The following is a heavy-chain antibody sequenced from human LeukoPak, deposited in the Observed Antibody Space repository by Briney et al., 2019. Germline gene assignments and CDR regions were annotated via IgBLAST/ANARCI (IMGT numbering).Heavy chain of an antibody. J-gene: IGHJ4*02. V-gene: IGHV4-39*02. D-gene: IGHD6-13*01. CDR2: IYYSGST. CDR1: GGSISSSSYY. Sequence: SETLSLTCTVSGGSISSSSYYWGWIRQPPGKGLEWIGSIYYSGSTYYNPSLKSRVTISVDTSKNQFSLKLSSVTAADTAVYYCARDHDHSWFREFDYWGQRTLVTVSS. CDR3: ARDHDHSWFREFDY.